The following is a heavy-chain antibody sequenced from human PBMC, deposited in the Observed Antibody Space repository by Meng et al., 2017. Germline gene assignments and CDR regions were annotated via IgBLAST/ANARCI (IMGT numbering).Heavy chain of an antibody. CDR3: ARGGQWLVKIGFDY. Sequence: GASLKISCAASGFTFSSYWMSWVRPAPGKGLEWVANIKQDGSEKYYVDSVKGRFTISRDNAKNSLYLQMNSLRAEDTAVYYCARGGQWLVKIGFDYWGQGTLVTVSS. CDR1: GFTFSSYW. V-gene: IGHV3-7*04. D-gene: IGHD6-19*01. J-gene: IGHJ4*02. CDR2: IKQDGSEK.